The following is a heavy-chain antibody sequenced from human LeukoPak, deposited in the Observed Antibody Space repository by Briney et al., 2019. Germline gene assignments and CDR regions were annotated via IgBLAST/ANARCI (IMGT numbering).Heavy chain of an antibody. D-gene: IGHD6-13*01. CDR2: INPNSGGT. V-gene: IGHV1-2*02. CDR1: GYTFTGYY. Sequence: ASVKVSCKASGYTFTGYYMHWVRQAPGQGLEWMGWINPNSGGTNYAQKFQGRVTMTRDTSISTAYMELSRLRSDDTAVYYCARKRPPGSSSWYIGYYGMDVWGQGTTVTVSS. CDR3: ARKRPPGSSSWYIGYYGMDV. J-gene: IGHJ6*02.